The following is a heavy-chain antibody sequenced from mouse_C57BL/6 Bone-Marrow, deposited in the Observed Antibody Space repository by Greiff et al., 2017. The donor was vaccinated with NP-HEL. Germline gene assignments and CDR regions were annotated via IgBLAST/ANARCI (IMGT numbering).Heavy chain of an antibody. CDR3: ARWRGDDPAWFAY. Sequence: QVQLQQPGAELVRPGTSVKLSCKASGYTFTSYWMHWVKQRPGQGLEWIGVIDPSDSYTNYNQKFKGKATLTVDTSSSTAYMQLSSLTSEDSAVYYCARWRGDDPAWFAYWGQGTLVTVSA. V-gene: IGHV1-59*01. J-gene: IGHJ3*01. CDR1: GYTFTSYW. CDR2: IDPSDSYT.